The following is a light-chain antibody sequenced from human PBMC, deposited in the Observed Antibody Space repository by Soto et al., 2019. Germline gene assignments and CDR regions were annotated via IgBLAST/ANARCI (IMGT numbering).Light chain of an antibody. CDR2: GSS. CDR3: QQYGTSPFT. Sequence: EIVLTQSPDTLSLSPGERATLSCRASQSVSSNYVAWYQQKPGQFPRLLTHGSSSRATGVPDRFSGRGSGTTFTLVISRLEPEDFAVYYCQQYGTSPFTFGQGTKVDIK. V-gene: IGKV3-20*01. CDR1: QSVSSNY. J-gene: IGKJ2*01.